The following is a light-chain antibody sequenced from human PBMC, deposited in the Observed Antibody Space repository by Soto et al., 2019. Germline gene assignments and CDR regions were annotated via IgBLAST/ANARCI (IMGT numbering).Light chain of an antibody. V-gene: IGLV1-47*01. CDR2: RNG. J-gene: IGLJ1*01. Sequence: QSVLTQPPSASGTPGQRVTISCSGSSSNIGNNNVYWYQQHPETAPKLLIYRNGQRPSGVPDRFSGSKSGTSASLAISGHRSEDEADYYCAGWDDSLSGYVFGPGTKLTVL. CDR1: SSNIGNNN. CDR3: AGWDDSLSGYV.